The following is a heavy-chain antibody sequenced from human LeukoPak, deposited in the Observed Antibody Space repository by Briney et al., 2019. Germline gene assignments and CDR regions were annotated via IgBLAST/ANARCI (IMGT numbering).Heavy chain of an antibody. CDR3: ARHLAPYCSSTSCFFDY. Sequence: NPSETLSLTCAVSGYSISSGYYWGWIRQPPGKGLEWIGSIYLSWSTYYNPSLKSRVTISVDTSKNQFSLKLSSVTAADTAVYYCARHLAPYCSSTSCFFDYWGQGTLVTVSS. D-gene: IGHD2-2*01. CDR1: GYSISSGYY. V-gene: IGHV4-38-2*01. CDR2: IYLSWST. J-gene: IGHJ4*02.